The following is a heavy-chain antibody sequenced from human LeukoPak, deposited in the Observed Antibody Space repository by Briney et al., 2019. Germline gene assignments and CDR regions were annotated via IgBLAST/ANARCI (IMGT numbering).Heavy chain of an antibody. V-gene: IGHV4-59*01. CDR2: IYYSGST. CDR3: ARDPRGRYFDWLLNGMDV. CDR1: GGSISSYY. D-gene: IGHD3-9*01. J-gene: IGHJ6*02. Sequence: PSETLSLTCTVSGGSISSYYWSWIRQPPGKGLEWIGYIYYSGSTNYNPSLKSRVTISVDTSKNQFSLKLSSVTAADTAVYYCARDPRGRYFDWLLNGMDVWGQGTTVTVSS.